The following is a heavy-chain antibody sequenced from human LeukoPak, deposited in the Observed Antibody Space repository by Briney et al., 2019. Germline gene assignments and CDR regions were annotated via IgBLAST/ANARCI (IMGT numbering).Heavy chain of an antibody. J-gene: IGHJ4*02. Sequence: SETLSLTCAVYGESFSGHYWTWIRQPPPRGLDWIGEISHRGSTTSNPSLNNRVSISVDTSKNQFSLQLTSVTAADTAVYYCARARYGSGSLDSWGQGTLVTVSS. CDR1: GESFSGHY. CDR3: ARARYGSGSLDS. CDR2: ISHRGST. V-gene: IGHV4-34*01. D-gene: IGHD3-10*01.